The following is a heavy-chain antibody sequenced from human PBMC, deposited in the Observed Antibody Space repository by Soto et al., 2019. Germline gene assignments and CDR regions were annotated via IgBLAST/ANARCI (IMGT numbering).Heavy chain of an antibody. J-gene: IGHJ4*02. CDR1: GFTFSNFG. CDR2: IYYDGSKT. V-gene: IGHV3-33*01. CDR3: ARDAESVGADDSSAGDH. D-gene: IGHD3-22*01. Sequence: WGSLLVSCASSGFTFSNFGMHWVRQSPGKGLEWVAVIYYDGSKTYYGDSVKGRFTISRDNSQNTLYLQMNSLRAEDTAVYYCARDAESVGADDSSAGDHWGQGTMVTVSS.